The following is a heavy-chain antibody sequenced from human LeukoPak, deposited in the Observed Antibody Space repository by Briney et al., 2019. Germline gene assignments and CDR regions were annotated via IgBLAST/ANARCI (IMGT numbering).Heavy chain of an antibody. CDR1: GFTFSSYA. V-gene: IGHV3-64*04. J-gene: IGHJ3*02. CDR2: ISSNGGST. Sequence: PGGSLRLSCSDSGFTFSSYAMHWVRQAPGKGLEYVSAISSNGGSTYYADSVKGRFTISRDNSKNTLYLQMNSLRAEDTAVYYCAREGIAAVGTIDAFDIWGQGTMVTVSS. D-gene: IGHD6-13*01. CDR3: AREGIAAVGTIDAFDI.